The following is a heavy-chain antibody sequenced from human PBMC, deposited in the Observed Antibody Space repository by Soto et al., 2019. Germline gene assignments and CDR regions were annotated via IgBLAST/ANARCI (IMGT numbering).Heavy chain of an antibody. D-gene: IGHD3-9*01. J-gene: IGHJ4*02. V-gene: IGHV3-11*04. CDR3: ARVEGFSRYFDWSHPGPGDY. CDR2: ISSSGSTI. CDR1: GFTFSDYY. Sequence: PGGSLRLSCAASGFTFSDYYMSWIRQAPGKGLEWVSYISSSGSTIYCAESVKGRFTISRDRSTNTLFLQMNSLRSEDTAVYYCARVEGFSRYFDWSHPGPGDYWGQGTLVTVSS.